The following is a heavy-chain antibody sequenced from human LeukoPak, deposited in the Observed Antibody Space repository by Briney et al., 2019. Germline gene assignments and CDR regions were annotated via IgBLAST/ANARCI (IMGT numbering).Heavy chain of an antibody. CDR3: ASQLRGELPFDY. J-gene: IGHJ4*02. D-gene: IGHD1-26*01. V-gene: IGHV3-7*01. CDR2: IKQDGSEK. CDR1: GFTFSSYW. Sequence: GGSLRLSCAASGFTFSSYWMSWVRQAPGKGLEWVANIKQDGSEKYYVDSVKGRFTTSRDNAKNSLYLQMNSLRAEDTAVYYCASQLRGELPFDYWGQGTLVTVSS.